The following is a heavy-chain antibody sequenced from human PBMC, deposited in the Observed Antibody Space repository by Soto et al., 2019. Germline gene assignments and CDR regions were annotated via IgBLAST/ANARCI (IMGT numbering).Heavy chain of an antibody. CDR1: GASIGSGTSYW. CDR2: IYDSGRT. D-gene: IGHD3-10*01. V-gene: IGHV4-4*02. Sequence: QVQLQESGPGLVKSSGTLSLTCVVSGASIGSGTSYWWSWVRQPPGKGLEWIGEIYDSGRTNYNPCLKCRVTISVDKSRNQFSLQLMSLTAADSAVYFCAGNSFSPSSYNFLDPWGQGALVTVSS. CDR3: AGNSFSPSSYNFLDP. J-gene: IGHJ5*02.